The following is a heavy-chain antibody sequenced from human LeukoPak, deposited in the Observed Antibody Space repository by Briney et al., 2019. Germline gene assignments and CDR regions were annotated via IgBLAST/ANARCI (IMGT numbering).Heavy chain of an antibody. CDR1: GGSISSGSYY. J-gene: IGHJ4*02. CDR2: IYTSGGT. V-gene: IGHV4-61*02. CDR3: ARASYSYDISGWVPFDY. D-gene: IGHD3-22*01. Sequence: PSQTLSHTCTVSGGSISSGSYYWSWIRQPAGKGLEWIGRIYTSGGTNYNPSLKSRVTISGDTSKNQFSLRLSSVTAADTAVYYCARASYSYDISGWVPFDYWGQGTLVTVSS.